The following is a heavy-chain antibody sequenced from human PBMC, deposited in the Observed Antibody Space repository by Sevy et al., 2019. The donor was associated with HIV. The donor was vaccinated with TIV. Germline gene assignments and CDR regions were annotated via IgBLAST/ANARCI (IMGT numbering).Heavy chain of an antibody. CDR2: IRYDGGDK. J-gene: IGHJ4*02. CDR3: AKDLAGPGRRYFDN. D-gene: IGHD6-13*01. CDR1: GFTFSNFG. Sequence: GGSLRLSCTASGFTFSNFGMHWVRQVPGKGLDWVTFIRYDGGDKYYAASVKGRFTISRDDSKNRLYLQMDSLRPDDTAIYYCAKDLAGPGRRYFDNWGQGTLVTVSS. V-gene: IGHV3-30*02.